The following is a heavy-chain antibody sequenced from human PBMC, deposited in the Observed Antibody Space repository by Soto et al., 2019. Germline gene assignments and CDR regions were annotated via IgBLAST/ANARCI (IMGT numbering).Heavy chain of an antibody. CDR2: IIPIFGTA. CDR1: GGTFSSYA. Sequence: SVKVSCKASGGTFSSYAISWVRQAPGQGLEWMGGIIPIFGTANYAQKFQGRVTITADESTSTAYMELSSLRSEDTAVYYCAGSGYAPRYYYYGMDVWGQGTTVTVSS. D-gene: IGHD5-18*01. CDR3: AGSGYAPRYYYYGMDV. J-gene: IGHJ6*02. V-gene: IGHV1-69*13.